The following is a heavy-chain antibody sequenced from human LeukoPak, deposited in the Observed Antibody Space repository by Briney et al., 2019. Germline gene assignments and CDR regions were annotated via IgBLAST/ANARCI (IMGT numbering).Heavy chain of an antibody. Sequence: PGGSLRLSCAASGFTFSSYAMHWVRQAPGKGLEWVAVISYDGSNKYYADSVKGRFTISRDNSENTLYLQMKSLRGEDTAVYYCAKDPDCTSGICYTFFDYWGQGTLVTVSS. CDR2: ISYDGSNK. CDR1: GFTFSSYA. CDR3: AKDPDCTSGICYTFFDY. V-gene: IGHV3-30*04. J-gene: IGHJ4*02. D-gene: IGHD2-8*01.